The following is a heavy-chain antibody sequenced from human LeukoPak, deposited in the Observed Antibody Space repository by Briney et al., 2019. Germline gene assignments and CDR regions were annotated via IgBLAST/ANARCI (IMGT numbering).Heavy chain of an antibody. CDR3: TNFDY. V-gene: IGHV3-33*06. CDR2: INHDGTNT. CDR1: GLTFSSSG. Sequence: GRSLRPSCTASGLTFSSSGMHWVRQAPGKGLDWVSLINHDGTNTFYADSVKGRFTISRDNSQNTLYLQMNSLRGEDTAVYYCTNFDYWGQGTLITVSS. J-gene: IGHJ4*02.